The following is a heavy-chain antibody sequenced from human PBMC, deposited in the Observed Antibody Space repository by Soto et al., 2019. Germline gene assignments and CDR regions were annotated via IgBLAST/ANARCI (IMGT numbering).Heavy chain of an antibody. D-gene: IGHD3-16*01. Sequence: QVQLVESGGGVVQPGRSLRLSCAASGFTFSSYAMHWVRRAPGKGLEWMAVMSYDGSNKYYADSVKGRFTISRDSSKNTLYLQMNSLRPEDTALHYCARDGGAYWGQGTLVIVSS. CDR2: MSYDGSNK. CDR3: ARDGGAY. CDR1: GFTFSSYA. V-gene: IGHV3-30-3*01. J-gene: IGHJ4*02.